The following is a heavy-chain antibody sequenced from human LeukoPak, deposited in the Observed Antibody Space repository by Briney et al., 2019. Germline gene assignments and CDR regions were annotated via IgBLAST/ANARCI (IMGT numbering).Heavy chain of an antibody. Sequence: GGSLRLSCAASGFIFSDYGIQWVRQAPGKGLEGVTVISYDGKNKLYSDSVKGRFTISRDNSKNTLYVLMNSLRADVVAMYYCASGSGGGYMDVWGKGTTVIVSS. CDR2: ISYDGKNK. CDR1: GFIFSDYG. J-gene: IGHJ6*04. V-gene: IGHV3-33*05. CDR3: ASGSGGGYMDV. D-gene: IGHD3-10*01.